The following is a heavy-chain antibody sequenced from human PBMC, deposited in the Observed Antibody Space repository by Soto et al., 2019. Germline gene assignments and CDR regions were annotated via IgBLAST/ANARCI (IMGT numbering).Heavy chain of an antibody. Sequence: GGSLRLSCAASGFTFSLYSMIWVRQAPGKGLEWVASITSSSSYIYYEDSLKGRFTISRDNAKNSLFLQLDSLRAEDTAVYYCARVLGGMATVPFDYWGQGALVTVSS. CDR2: ITSSSSYI. CDR1: GFTFSLYS. J-gene: IGHJ4*02. D-gene: IGHD4-4*01. V-gene: IGHV3-21*01. CDR3: ARVLGGMATVPFDY.